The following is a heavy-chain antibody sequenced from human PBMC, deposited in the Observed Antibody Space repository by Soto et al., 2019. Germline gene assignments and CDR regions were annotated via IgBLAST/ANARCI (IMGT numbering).Heavy chain of an antibody. D-gene: IGHD5-18*01. CDR2: IIPMFGTA. V-gene: IGHV1-69*05. J-gene: IGHJ4*02. CDR3: ASGIQLWLRRINNGYSG. CDR1: GGTFSTYA. Sequence: QVQLVQSGAEVKKPESSVKVSCKAPGGTFSTYAISWVRQAPGQGLEWMGGIIPMFGTANYAQRFQDRVTXTQXESTTTVYMELSSLRSEDTAVYFCASGIQLWLRRINNGYSGWGQGTLVTVSS.